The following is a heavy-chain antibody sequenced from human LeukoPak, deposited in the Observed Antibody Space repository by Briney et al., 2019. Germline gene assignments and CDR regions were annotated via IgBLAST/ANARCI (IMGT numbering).Heavy chain of an antibody. CDR3: ARDPHSSGYYFGFDY. J-gene: IGHJ4*02. D-gene: IGHD3-22*01. Sequence: GGSLRLSCAASGFTFSSYAMSWVRQAPGKGLEWVSAISGSGGSTYYADSVKGRFTISRDNSKNTLYLQMNSLRAEDTAVYYYARDPHSSGYYFGFDYWGQGTLVTVSS. V-gene: IGHV3-23*01. CDR1: GFTFSSYA. CDR2: ISGSGGST.